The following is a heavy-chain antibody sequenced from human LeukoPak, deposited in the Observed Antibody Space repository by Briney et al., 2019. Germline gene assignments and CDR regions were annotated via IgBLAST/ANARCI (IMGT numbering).Heavy chain of an antibody. CDR2: MYYSGST. CDR1: GGSISSSSYS. J-gene: IGHJ3*02. D-gene: IGHD6-13*01. Sequence: PPETLSLTCSVSGGSISSSSYSWGWIRQPPGKGLEWIGYMYYSGSTYSNPSLKSRVTISVDTSKNQFSLKLSSVTAADTAIYYCATGGPLAPGHDTFDIWGQGTLVTVSS. CDR3: ATGGPLAPGHDTFDI. V-gene: IGHV4-39*01.